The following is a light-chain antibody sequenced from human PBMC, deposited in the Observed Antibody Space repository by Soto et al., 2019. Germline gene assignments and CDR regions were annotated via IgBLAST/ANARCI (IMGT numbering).Light chain of an antibody. J-gene: IGLJ2*01. CDR3: QSYDSSLSGVV. CDR1: SSNIGAGSD. V-gene: IGLV1-40*01. CDR2: GNS. Sequence: QSVLTQPPSVSGAPGQRVTISCTGSSSNIGAGSDVHWYQQLPGTAPKLLIHGNSNRPSGVPDRFSGSKSGPSASLAITGLQAEDEADYYCQSYDSSLSGVVFGGGTKVTVL.